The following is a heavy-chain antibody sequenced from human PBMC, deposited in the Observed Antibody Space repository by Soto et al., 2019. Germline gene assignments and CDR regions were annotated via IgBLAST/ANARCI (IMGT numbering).Heavy chain of an antibody. J-gene: IGHJ4*02. Sequence: SETLSLTCTVSGGSISSYYWSWIRQPPGKGLEWIGCINYRGSTNYNPSLKSRVTISVDTSKNQFSLKLSSVTAADTAVYYCARSGDSSSSEVLYWGQGTLVTVSS. V-gene: IGHV4-59*01. D-gene: IGHD6-6*01. CDR1: GGSISSYY. CDR3: ARSGDSSSSEVLY. CDR2: INYRGST.